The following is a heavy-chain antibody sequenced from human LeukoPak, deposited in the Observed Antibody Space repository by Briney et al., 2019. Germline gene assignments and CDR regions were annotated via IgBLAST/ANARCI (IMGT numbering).Heavy chain of an antibody. D-gene: IGHD3-10*01. CDR2: IIPSFGTA. Sequence: SVKVSCTASGGTFSSYAISWVRQAPGQGLEWMGGIIPSFGTANCAHKFPGSVRITTDESTTTANMELSSLRSGATAVYARPRAGERYYGSGSYPDYYYYYMDVWGKGTTVTVSS. CDR3: PRAGERYYGSGSYPDYYYYYMDV. V-gene: IGHV1-69*05. J-gene: IGHJ6*03. CDR1: GGTFSSYA.